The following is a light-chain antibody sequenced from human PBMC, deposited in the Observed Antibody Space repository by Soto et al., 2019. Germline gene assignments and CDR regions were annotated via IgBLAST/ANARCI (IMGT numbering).Light chain of an antibody. J-gene: IGLJ2*01. CDR1: SSNIGTNT. CDR3: AAWDDRLKGVV. CDR2: RNN. Sequence: QSVLTQPPSASGTPGQRVTISCSGSSSNIGTNTVNWYYQLPGTAPKLLIYRNNQRPSGVPDRFSGSKSGTSASLAISGLQSEDEGDYYCAAWDDRLKGVVFGGGTKVTVL. V-gene: IGLV1-44*01.